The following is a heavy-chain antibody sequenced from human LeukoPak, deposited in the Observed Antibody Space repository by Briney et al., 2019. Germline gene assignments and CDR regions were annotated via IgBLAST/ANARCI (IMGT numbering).Heavy chain of an antibody. J-gene: IGHJ4*02. D-gene: IGHD6-13*01. CDR2: IYYNGIA. CDR3: ARDNIAAAGTSVY. Sequence: PSETLSITCSVSGGSVNSGSYYWSWIRQPPGKGLEWIGYIYYNGIANYNPSLKSRVTISLDTSKNQFSLKLTSVTPADTAVYYCARDNIAAAGTSVYWGQGTLVTVSS. V-gene: IGHV4-61*01. CDR1: GGSVNSGSYY.